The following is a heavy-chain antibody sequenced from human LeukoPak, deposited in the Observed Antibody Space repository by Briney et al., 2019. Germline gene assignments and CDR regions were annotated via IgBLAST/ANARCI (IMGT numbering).Heavy chain of an antibody. CDR2: ISAYNGNT. D-gene: IGHD2-15*01. Sequence: ASVKVSCKASGYTFTSYCISWVRQAPGQGLEWMGWISAYNGNTNYAQKLQARVTMTTDTSTSTAYMELRSLRSDDTAVYYCARVGFGYCSGGSCYGWFDPWGQGTLVPVSS. CDR3: ARVGFGYCSGGSCYGWFDP. CDR1: GYTFTSYC. V-gene: IGHV1-18*01. J-gene: IGHJ5*02.